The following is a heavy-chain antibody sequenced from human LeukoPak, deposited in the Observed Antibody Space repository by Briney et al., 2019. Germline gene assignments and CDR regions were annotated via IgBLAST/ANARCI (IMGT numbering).Heavy chain of an antibody. J-gene: IGHJ4*02. Sequence: GGSLRLSSAASGFTFSSYSMNWVRQAPGKGLEWVSSISSSSSYIYYADSVKGRFTISRDNAKNSLYLQMNSLRAEDTAVYYCARGRYCGGDCYYFDYWGQGTLVTVSS. D-gene: IGHD2-21*02. CDR1: GFTFSSYS. V-gene: IGHV3-21*01. CDR2: ISSSSSYI. CDR3: ARGRYCGGDCYYFDY.